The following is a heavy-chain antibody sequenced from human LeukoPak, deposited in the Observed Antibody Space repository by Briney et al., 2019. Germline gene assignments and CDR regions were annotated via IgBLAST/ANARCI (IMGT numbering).Heavy chain of an antibody. CDR2: IDAGNGDT. J-gene: IGHJ4*02. D-gene: IGHD6-13*01. CDR1: GYTFSDYA. Sequence: GASVTVSCKASGYTFSDYAVHWVRQAPGQRFEWMGWIDAGNGDTRYSQKFQGRVTITRDTSASTAYIELRRLRTEDTAVYYCARSSSSWTEFDYWGQGTLVTVSS. V-gene: IGHV1-3*01. CDR3: ARSSSSWTEFDY.